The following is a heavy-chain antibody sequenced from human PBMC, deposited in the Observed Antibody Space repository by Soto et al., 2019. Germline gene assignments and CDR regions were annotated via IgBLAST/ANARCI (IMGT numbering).Heavy chain of an antibody. CDR1: GGTFSSYA. CDR3: ARDRYCSGGSCYSENDY. Sequence: SVKVSCKASGGTFSSYAISWVRQAPGQGLEWMGGIIPIFGTANYAQRFQGRVTITADESTSTAYMELSSLRSEDTAVYYCARDRYCSGGSCYSENDYWGQGTLVTVSS. CDR2: IIPIFGTA. D-gene: IGHD2-15*01. J-gene: IGHJ4*02. V-gene: IGHV1-69*13.